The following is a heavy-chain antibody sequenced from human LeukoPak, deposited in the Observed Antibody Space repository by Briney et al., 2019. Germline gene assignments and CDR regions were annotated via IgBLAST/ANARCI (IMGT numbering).Heavy chain of an antibody. CDR3: ARDRHVPGLYYYYMDV. J-gene: IGHJ6*03. CDR1: GFTFSSYS. Sequence: GGSLRLSGAASGFTFSSYSMNWVRQAPGKGLEWVSYISSSSSTIYYADSVKGRFTISRDNAKNSLYLQMNSLRPEDTAVYFCARDRHVPGLYYYYMDVWGKGTTVTVSS. CDR2: ISSSSSTI. V-gene: IGHV3-48*01. D-gene: IGHD6-6*01.